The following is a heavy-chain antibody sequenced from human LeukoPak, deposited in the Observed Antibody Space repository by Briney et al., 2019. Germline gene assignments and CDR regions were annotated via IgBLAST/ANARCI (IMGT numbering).Heavy chain of an antibody. CDR2: IYYSGNT. Sequence: PSETLSLTCTVPCGSISSGGYYWSWIRQPPGKGLGWIRYIYYSGNTYYNPSLKSRVTISVDTSKNQFSLKLSSVTAADTAVYYCARDSYGSGRNAFDIWGQGTVVTVSS. CDR3: ARDSYGSGRNAFDI. V-gene: IGHV4-30-4*01. D-gene: IGHD3-10*01. CDR1: CGSISSGGYY. J-gene: IGHJ3*02.